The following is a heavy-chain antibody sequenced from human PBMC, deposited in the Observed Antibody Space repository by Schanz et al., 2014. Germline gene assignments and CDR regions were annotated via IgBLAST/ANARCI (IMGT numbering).Heavy chain of an antibody. CDR3: ARAPVTVGPYHYYMDV. V-gene: IGHV1-24*01. CDR2: FHHEDGDT. J-gene: IGHJ6*03. CDR1: GYSLNELS. D-gene: IGHD4-17*01. Sequence: QVQLVQSGVEVKRPGASVKVSCKVSGYSLNELSMHWVRQAPGRGLEWMGGFHHEDGDTVYAQKFQGRVTMTRHTAISTAYMELSSLRSEDTAVYYCARAPVTVGPYHYYMDVWGKGTTVTVSS.